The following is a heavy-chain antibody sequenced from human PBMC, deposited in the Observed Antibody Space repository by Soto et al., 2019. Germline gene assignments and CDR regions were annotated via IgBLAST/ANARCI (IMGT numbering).Heavy chain of an antibody. CDR1: GCSISSGGYY. J-gene: IGHJ4*02. CDR3: ARGGYCSGGSCYLGPLGY. CDR2: IYYSGST. Sequence: QVQLKESGPGLVKPSQTLSLTCTVSGCSISSGGYYWSWIRQHPGNVLEWIGYIYYSGSTYYNPSLQCRVTISVDTSKNQFSLKLSSVTAADKAVYYCARGGYCSGGSCYLGPLGYWGQGTLVTVSS. D-gene: IGHD2-15*01. V-gene: IGHV4-31*03.